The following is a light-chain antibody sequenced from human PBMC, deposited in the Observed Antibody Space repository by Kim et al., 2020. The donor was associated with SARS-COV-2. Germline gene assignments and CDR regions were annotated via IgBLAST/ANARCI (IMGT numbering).Light chain of an antibody. V-gene: IGKV1-27*01. J-gene: IGKJ4*01. Sequence: ASVESKVTITSRASQGISNYLAWYQQKPGKVPKLLIYAASTLQSGVPSRFSGSGSGTDFTLTISSLQPEDVATYYCQKYNSAPLTFGGGTKVDIK. CDR3: QKYNSAPLT. CDR1: QGISNY. CDR2: AAS.